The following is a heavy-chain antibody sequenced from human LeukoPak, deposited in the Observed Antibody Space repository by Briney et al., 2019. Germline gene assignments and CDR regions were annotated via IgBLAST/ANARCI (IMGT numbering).Heavy chain of an antibody. J-gene: IGHJ4*02. CDR3: ASLPSTATLNDY. CDR2: IYSGGST. V-gene: IGHV3-66*01. D-gene: IGHD1-1*01. CDR1: GFTVSSNY. Sequence: GGSLRLSCAASGFTVSSNYMSWVRQAPGKGLEWVSVIYSGGSTYYADSVKGRFTISRDNSKNTLYLQMNSLRAEDTAVYYCASLPSTATLNDYWGQGTLVTVSS.